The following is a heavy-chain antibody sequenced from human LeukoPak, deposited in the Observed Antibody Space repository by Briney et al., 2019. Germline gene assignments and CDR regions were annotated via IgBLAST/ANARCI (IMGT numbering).Heavy chain of an antibody. CDR1: GGSISSYY. CDR3: ARGTYPWELLGPLDY. V-gene: IGHV4-59*01. J-gene: IGHJ4*02. D-gene: IGHD1-26*01. Sequence: SETLSLTCTVFGGSISSYYWSWIRQPPGKGLEWIGYSYYTGSTNYNPSLKRRVTISVDTSKNQFSLKLSSVTAADTAVYYCARGTYPWELLGPLDYWGQGTLVTVSS. CDR2: SYYTGST.